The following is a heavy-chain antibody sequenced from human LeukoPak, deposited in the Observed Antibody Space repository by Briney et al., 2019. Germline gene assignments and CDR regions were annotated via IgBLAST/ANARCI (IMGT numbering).Heavy chain of an antibody. J-gene: IGHJ5*02. CDR3: ARRLTQYDCFDP. CDR2: TYYRSTWYN. CDR1: GDSVSSNSVT. V-gene: IGHV6-1*01. D-gene: IGHD3-9*01. Sequence: SQTLSLTCAISGDSVSSNSVTWNWIRQSPSRGLEWLGRTYYRSTWYNDYAVSVRGRITVNPDTSKNQFSLLLNSVTPEDTAVYYCARRLTQYDCFDPWGQGILVTVSS.